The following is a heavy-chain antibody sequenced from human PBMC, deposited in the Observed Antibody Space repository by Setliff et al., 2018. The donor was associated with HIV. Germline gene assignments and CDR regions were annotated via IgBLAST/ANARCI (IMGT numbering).Heavy chain of an antibody. Sequence: GGSLRLSCAASGFIFSSYELNWVRQAPGKGLEWVSSITSNGGTKYYADSVRGRFILSRDNSKNMLYLQMNSLRAADTAVYYCAKDTEGYYDSSGYINPYFDYWGQGTVVTVSS. D-gene: IGHD3-22*01. CDR1: GFIFSSYE. CDR2: ITSNGGTK. J-gene: IGHJ4*02. CDR3: AKDTEGYYDSSGYINPYFDY. V-gene: IGHV3-23*01.